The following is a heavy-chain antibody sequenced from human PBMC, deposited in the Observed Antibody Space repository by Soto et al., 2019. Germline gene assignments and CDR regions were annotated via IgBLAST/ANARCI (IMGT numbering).Heavy chain of an antibody. D-gene: IGHD3-22*01. Sequence: SVKVSCKASGGTFSSYASSWVRQAPGQGLEWMGGIIPIFGTANYAQKFQGRVTITADESTSTAYMELSSLRSEDTAVYYCAIGAPLKSYYYDSSGYYPFDYWGQGTLVTVSS. CDR3: AIGAPLKSYYYDSSGYYPFDY. V-gene: IGHV1-69*13. CDR2: IIPIFGTA. CDR1: GGTFSSYA. J-gene: IGHJ4*02.